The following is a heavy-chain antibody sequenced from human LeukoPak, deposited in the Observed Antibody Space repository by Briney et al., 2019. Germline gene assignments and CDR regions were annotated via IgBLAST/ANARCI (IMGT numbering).Heavy chain of an antibody. CDR3: ARSAGRYYYYGVDV. Sequence: GGSLRLSCAASGFTFSSYWMSWVRQAPGKGLEWVANIKQDGSEKYYVDSVKGRFTISRDNAKNSLYLQMNSLRAEDTAVYYCARSAGRYYYYGVDVWGQGTTVTVSS. CDR2: IKQDGSEK. J-gene: IGHJ6*02. V-gene: IGHV3-7*01. CDR1: GFTFSSYW.